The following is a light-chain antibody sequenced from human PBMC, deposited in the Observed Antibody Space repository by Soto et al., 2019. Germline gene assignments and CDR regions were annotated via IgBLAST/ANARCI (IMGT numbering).Light chain of an antibody. CDR3: QQYNNLPPDT. Sequence: DIVMTQSPDSLAVSLGERATINCKSSQSVLYSSNNKNYLAWYQQKPGQPPKLLIYWASTREPGVPDRFSGSGSGTDFTLTISSLQAEDVAVYYCQQYNNLPPDTFGQGTKLEIK. CDR1: QSVLYSSNNKNY. V-gene: IGKV4-1*01. J-gene: IGKJ2*01. CDR2: WAS.